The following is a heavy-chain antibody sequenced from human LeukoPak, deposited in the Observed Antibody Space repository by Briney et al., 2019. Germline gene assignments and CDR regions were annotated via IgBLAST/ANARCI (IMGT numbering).Heavy chain of an antibody. D-gene: IGHD6-13*01. V-gene: IGHV3-74*01. CDR2: INSDGSST. J-gene: IGHJ1*01. CDR1: GFTFSSYW. CDR3: ARGGSSWSGYFQH. Sequence: PGGSLRLSCAASGFTFSSYWIHCVRQAPGKGLVWVSRINSDGSSTTYADSVKGRFTISRDNAKNTLYLQMNSLRAEDTAVYYCARGGSSWSGYFQHWGQGTLVTVSS.